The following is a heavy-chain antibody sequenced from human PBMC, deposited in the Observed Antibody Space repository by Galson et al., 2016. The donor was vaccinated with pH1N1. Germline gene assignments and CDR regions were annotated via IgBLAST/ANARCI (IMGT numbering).Heavy chain of an antibody. J-gene: IGHJ6*03. V-gene: IGHV1-69*05. CDR2: IIAVFKTT. CDR3: ARSPFYYNSYMDV. Sequence: SVKVSCKASESIFNKYAISWVRQAPGQGLEWMGGIIAVFKTTNYAQKFQGRVTITTDESTSIVYMELGSLRSEDTAIYYCARSPFYYNSYMDVWGKGTTVTVSS. CDR1: ESIFNKYA.